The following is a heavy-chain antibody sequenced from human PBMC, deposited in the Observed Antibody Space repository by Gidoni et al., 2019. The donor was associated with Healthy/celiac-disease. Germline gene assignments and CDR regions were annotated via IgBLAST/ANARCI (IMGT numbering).Heavy chain of an antibody. D-gene: IGHD3-10*01. J-gene: IGHJ5*02. Sequence: EVQLVESGGGLVQPGRSLRLSCTASGFPFVDYAMSWVRQAPGKGLEWVGFIRSKAYGGTTEYAASVKGRFTISRDDSKSIAYLQMNSLKTEDTAVYYCTRHLDRVRWFDPWGQGTLVTVSS. V-gene: IGHV3-49*04. CDR1: GFPFVDYA. CDR3: TRHLDRVRWFDP. CDR2: IRSKAYGGTT.